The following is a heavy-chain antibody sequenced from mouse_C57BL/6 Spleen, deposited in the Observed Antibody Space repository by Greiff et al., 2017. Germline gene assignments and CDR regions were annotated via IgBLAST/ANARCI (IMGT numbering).Heavy chain of an antibody. J-gene: IGHJ3*01. CDR1: GFTFTSYA. CDR3: ARDRDGTAFAC. CDR2: ISDGGSYT. Sequence: EVMLVESGGGLVKPGGSLKLSCAASGFTFTSYAMPWVRQTPGKRLEWVATISDGGSYTYYPDNVKGRFTLTGDNANINPYLQMSHLTSEDTAVYYCARDRDGTAFACWGQGTLVTVSA. V-gene: IGHV5-4*03. D-gene: IGHD2-14*01.